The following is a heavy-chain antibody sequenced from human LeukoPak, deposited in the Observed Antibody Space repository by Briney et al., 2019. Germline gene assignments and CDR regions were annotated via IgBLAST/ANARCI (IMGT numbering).Heavy chain of an antibody. CDR3: AIIAVAGTDFDY. CDR1: GGSINSYY. CDR2: IYYSGST. Sequence: SETLSLTCTVSGGSINSYYWSWIRQPPGKGLEWIGYIYYSGSTNYNPSLKSRVTISVDTSKNQFSLKLSSVTAADTAVYYCAIIAVAGTDFDYWGQGTLVTVSS. V-gene: IGHV4-59*01. D-gene: IGHD6-19*01. J-gene: IGHJ4*02.